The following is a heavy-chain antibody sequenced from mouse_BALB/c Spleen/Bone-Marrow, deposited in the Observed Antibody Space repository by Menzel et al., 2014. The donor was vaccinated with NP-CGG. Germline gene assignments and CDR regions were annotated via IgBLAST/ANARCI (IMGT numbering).Heavy chain of an antibody. J-gene: IGHJ2*01. Sequence: EVQLQQSGAELVKPGASVKLSCTASGFNIKDTYMHWVKQRPEQGLEWIGRIDPANGNTKYDPKFQGKDTITADTSSNTAYLQLKSLTSEDTAVYYCGSYGYGYYFECWGQGTTLTISS. CDR2: IDPANGNT. CDR3: GSYGYGYYFEC. D-gene: IGHD2-2*01. CDR1: GFNIKDTY. V-gene: IGHV14-3*02.